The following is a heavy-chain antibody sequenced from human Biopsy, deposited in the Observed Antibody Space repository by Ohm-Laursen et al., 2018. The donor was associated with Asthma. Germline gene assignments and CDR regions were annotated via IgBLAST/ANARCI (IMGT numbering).Heavy chain of an antibody. V-gene: IGHV3-53*01. CDR3: ARISRLGYNSLDYGMDV. J-gene: IGHJ6*02. CDR2: IYSGDNT. Sequence: SLRLSCAASGFSVSTKYMSWVRQAPGKGLEWVPLIYSGDNTYYADSVKGRFTISRDHSKLYLQMNNLRAEDTAVYHCARISRLGYNSLDYGMDVWGQGTTVTVSS. CDR1: GFSVSTKY. D-gene: IGHD5-24*01.